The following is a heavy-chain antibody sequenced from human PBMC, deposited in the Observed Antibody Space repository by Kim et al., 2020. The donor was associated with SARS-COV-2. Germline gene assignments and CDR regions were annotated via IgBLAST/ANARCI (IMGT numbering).Heavy chain of an antibody. CDR1: GFTFSSYE. CDR3: ASLPRGGLYYYDSSGIDY. Sequence: GGSLRLSCAASGFTFSSYEMNWVRQAPGKGLEWVSYISSSGSTIYYADSVKGRFTISRDNAKNSLYLQMNSLRAEDTAVYYCASLPRGGLYYYDSSGIDYWGQGTLVTVSS. J-gene: IGHJ4*02. CDR2: ISSSGSTI. V-gene: IGHV3-48*03. D-gene: IGHD3-22*01.